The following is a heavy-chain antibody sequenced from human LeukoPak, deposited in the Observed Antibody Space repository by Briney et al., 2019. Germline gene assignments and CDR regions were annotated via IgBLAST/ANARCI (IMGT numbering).Heavy chain of an antibody. V-gene: IGHV4-34*01. CDR1: DISFSAYY. CDR3: ARGFPPGSGSRGSHAFDV. J-gene: IGHJ3*01. CDR2: INYGGST. D-gene: IGHD6-19*01. Sequence: PSETLSLTCAVSDISFSAYYWNWIRQSPGKGLEWIGEINYGGSTKYTPSLEGRGTILIDTSKNQFSLKLTSVTAADTAVYYCARGFPPGSGSRGSHAFDVWGQGTMVTVSS.